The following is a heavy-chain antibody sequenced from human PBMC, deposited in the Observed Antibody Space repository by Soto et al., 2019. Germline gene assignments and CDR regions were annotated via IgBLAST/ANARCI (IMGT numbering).Heavy chain of an antibody. Sequence: PGGSLRLSCSASGFTFNIYAMHWVRQAPGKGLEYVSAIISNGGSTYYADSVKGRFTVSRDNSKNTLYLQMSSLRPEDTAVYCCVRAWKVGSYCDYWGQGTLVTVSS. CDR1: GFTFNIYA. V-gene: IGHV3-64D*06. CDR2: IISNGGST. CDR3: VRAWKVGSYCDY. J-gene: IGHJ4*02. D-gene: IGHD1-26*01.